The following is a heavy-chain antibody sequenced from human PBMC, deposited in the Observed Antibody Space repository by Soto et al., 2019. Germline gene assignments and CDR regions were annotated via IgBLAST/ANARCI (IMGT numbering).Heavy chain of an antibody. Sequence: ASVKVSCKASGYTFTSYGISWVRQAPGQGLEWMGWISAYNGNTNYAQKFQGRVTMTRDTSTSTVYMELSSLRSEDTAVYYCARDEALHTRGIRGAATDYWGQGTLVTVSP. D-gene: IGHD1-26*01. CDR2: ISAYNGNT. J-gene: IGHJ4*02. CDR1: GYTFTSYG. CDR3: ARDEALHTRGIRGAATDY. V-gene: IGHV1-18*01.